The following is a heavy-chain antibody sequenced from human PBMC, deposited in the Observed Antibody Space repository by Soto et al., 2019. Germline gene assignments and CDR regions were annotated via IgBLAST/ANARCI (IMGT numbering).Heavy chain of an antibody. CDR3: ARDFRASYGDYAYYFDY. CDR1: GGTFSSYA. D-gene: IGHD4-17*01. Sequence: QVQLVQSGAEVKKPGSSVKVSCKASGGTFSSYAISWVRQAPGQGLEWMGGIIPIFGTANYAQKFQGRVTITADESTSTAYMERSSLRTEDTAVYYCARDFRASYGDYAYYFDYWGQGTLVTVSS. J-gene: IGHJ4*02. CDR2: IIPIFGTA. V-gene: IGHV1-69*12.